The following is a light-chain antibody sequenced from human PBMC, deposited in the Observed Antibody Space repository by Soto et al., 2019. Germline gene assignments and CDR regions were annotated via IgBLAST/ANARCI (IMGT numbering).Light chain of an antibody. CDR3: QQYNSFSRT. V-gene: IGKV1-5*03. Sequence: DIQMTQSPFTLSASLVDRVTITGLASQSISTWLAWYQQKPGKAPKLLIYKASSLDSGVPSRFSGSGSGTEFTLTISSLQPDDFATYYCQQYNSFSRTFGQGTKVDNK. CDR1: QSISTW. CDR2: KAS. J-gene: IGKJ2*01.